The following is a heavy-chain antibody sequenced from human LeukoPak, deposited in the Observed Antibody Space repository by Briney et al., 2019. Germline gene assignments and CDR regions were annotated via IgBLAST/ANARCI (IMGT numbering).Heavy chain of an antibody. V-gene: IGHV4-34*01. CDR1: SGSLSGYY. CDR3: ARGVDL. CDR2: ITHSGSP. J-gene: IGHJ2*01. Sequence: SEALSLTCGVSSGSLSGYYWRWIRQPPGGGLEWLGEITHSGSPNYNPSLKSRVTISGDTSKKQFSLNLKSVTAANTGVYYCARGVDLWGRGTPVTVSS.